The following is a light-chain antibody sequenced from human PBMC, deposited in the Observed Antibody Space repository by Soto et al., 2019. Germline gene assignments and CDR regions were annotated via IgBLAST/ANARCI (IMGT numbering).Light chain of an antibody. V-gene: IGKV1-5*01. Sequence: DIQMTQSPSTLSGSVGGRFTITCRASQSILSWLAWYQQKPWKAPKLLIFDASILETGVPSRFSGSGSGTEFTLTISSLQPDDSATYFCQQYNGYLYTFGQGTRLEIK. J-gene: IGKJ5*01. CDR1: QSILSW. CDR2: DAS. CDR3: QQYNGYLYT.